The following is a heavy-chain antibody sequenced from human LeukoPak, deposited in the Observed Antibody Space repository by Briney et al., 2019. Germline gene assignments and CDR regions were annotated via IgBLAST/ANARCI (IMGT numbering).Heavy chain of an antibody. CDR3: ARDYPYYYDSSGYYSFDY. CDR2: IYSGGST. Sequence: PGGSLRLSCAASGFTVSTNYMSWVRQAPGKGLEWVSVIYSGGSTYYADSVKGRFTISRDNSKNTLYLQMNSLRAEDTAAYYCARDYPYYYDSSGYYSFDYWGQGTLVTVSS. D-gene: IGHD3-22*01. V-gene: IGHV3-66*01. J-gene: IGHJ4*02. CDR1: GFTVSTNY.